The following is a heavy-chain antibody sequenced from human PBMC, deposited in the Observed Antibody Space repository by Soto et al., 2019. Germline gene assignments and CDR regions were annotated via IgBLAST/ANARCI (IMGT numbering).Heavy chain of an antibody. Sequence: EVQLLESGGDLIQPGGSLRLSCAASGFNFGTYAMSWVRQAPGKGLEWVSSISGSPGGTTYYADSVEGRFTISRDNAKNTVYLQMNSLRAEDTALYYCARASYCTETTCLEDVWGQGTTVSASS. D-gene: IGHD2-8*02. CDR1: GFNFGTYA. J-gene: IGHJ6*02. CDR3: ARASYCTETTCLEDV. CDR2: ISGSPGGTT. V-gene: IGHV3-23*01.